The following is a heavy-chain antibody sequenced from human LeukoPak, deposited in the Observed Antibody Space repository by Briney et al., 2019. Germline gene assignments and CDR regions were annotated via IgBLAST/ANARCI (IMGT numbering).Heavy chain of an antibody. CDR2: INTNTGNP. J-gene: IGHJ4*02. D-gene: IGHD3-22*01. V-gene: IGHV7-4-1*04. CDR3: ARVPPLYYYDSSGPPDY. CDR1: GYTFTNYH. Sequence: GASVKVSCKASGYTFTNYHISWVRQAPGQGLEWMGWINTNTGNPTYAQGFTGRFVFSLDTSVSMAYLQISSLKAEDTAVYYCARVPPLYYYDSSGPPDYWGQGTPVTVSS.